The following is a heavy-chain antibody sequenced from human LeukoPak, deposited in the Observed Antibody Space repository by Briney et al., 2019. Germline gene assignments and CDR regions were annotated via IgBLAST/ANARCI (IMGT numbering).Heavy chain of an antibody. V-gene: IGHV3-48*03. D-gene: IGHD5-18*01. CDR2: ISSSGSTI. J-gene: IGHJ5*02. CDR3: ARDAEAWIQLWPDNWFDP. CDR1: GFTFSSYE. Sequence: PGGSLRLSCAASGFTFSSYEMNWVRQAPGEGLEWVSYISSSGSTIYYADSVKGRFTISRDNAKNSLYLQMNSLRAEDTAVYYCARDAEAWIQLWPDNWFDPWGQGTLVTVSS.